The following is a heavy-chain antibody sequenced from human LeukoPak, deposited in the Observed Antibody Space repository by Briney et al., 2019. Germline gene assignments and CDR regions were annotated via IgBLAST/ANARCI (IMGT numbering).Heavy chain of an antibody. Sequence: GGSLILSCAASGFTFSSYSMNWVRQAPGKGLEWVSSISSSSSYIYYADSVKGRFTISRDNAKNSLYLQMNSLRAEDTAVYYCARGKYYYDSSGSTTHKYYFDYWGQGTLVTVSS. CDR1: GFTFSSYS. D-gene: IGHD3-22*01. CDR3: ARGKYYYDSSGSTTHKYYFDY. CDR2: ISSSSSYI. J-gene: IGHJ4*02. V-gene: IGHV3-21*01.